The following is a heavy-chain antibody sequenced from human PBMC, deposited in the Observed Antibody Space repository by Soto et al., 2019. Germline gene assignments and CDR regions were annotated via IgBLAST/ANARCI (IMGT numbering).Heavy chain of an antibody. V-gene: IGHV1-58*01. J-gene: IGHJ4*02. CDR3: AADATAWQQMVPSDY. D-gene: IGHD2-8*01. Sequence: QMQLEQSGPEVKKPGTSVKVSCKASGFTFTSSAFQWVRQARGQRLEWIGWIAVGSGYTNYAPRFQDRVTLTRDLSTATTYKELSSLTSEDTAIYYCAADATAWQQMVPSDYWGQGALVTVSS. CDR1: GFTFTSSA. CDR2: IAVGSGYT.